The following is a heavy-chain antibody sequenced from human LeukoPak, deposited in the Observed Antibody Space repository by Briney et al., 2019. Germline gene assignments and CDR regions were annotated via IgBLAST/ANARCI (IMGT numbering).Heavy chain of an antibody. CDR1: GYTFTGYY. Sequence: ASVTVSCKASGYTFTGYYMHWVRQAPGQGLEWMGWISGYNGNTNYAQTFQGRVTMTTDTSTSTADMELRSLRSDDTAVYYCARDYGDRTLDYWGQGTLVTVSS. V-gene: IGHV1-18*04. CDR3: ARDYGDRTLDY. D-gene: IGHD4-17*01. CDR2: ISGYNGNT. J-gene: IGHJ4*02.